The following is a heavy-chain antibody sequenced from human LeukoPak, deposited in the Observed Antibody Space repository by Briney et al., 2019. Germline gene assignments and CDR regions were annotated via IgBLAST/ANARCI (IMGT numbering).Heavy chain of an antibody. D-gene: IGHD2-2*01. CDR1: GYTFTGYY. CDR2: INPNSGGT. V-gene: IGHV1-2*02. CDR3: ARGRGDIVVVPAAVLIDY. Sequence: ASVKVSCKASGYTFTGYYMHWVRQAPGQGLEWMGWINPNSGGTNYAQKFQGRVTMTRDTSISTAYMELSRLRPDDTAVYYCARGRGDIVVVPAAVLIDYWGQGTLVTVSS. J-gene: IGHJ4*02.